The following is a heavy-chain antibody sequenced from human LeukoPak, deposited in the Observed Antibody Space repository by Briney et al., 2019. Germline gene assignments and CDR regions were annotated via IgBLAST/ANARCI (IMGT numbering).Heavy chain of an antibody. CDR2: IIPILGIA. V-gene: IGHV1-69*04. Sequence: SVKVSCKASGGTFSSYAISRVRQAPGQGLEWMGRIIPILGIANYAQKFQGRVTITADKSTSTAYMELSSLRSEDTAVYYCARSYCGGDCYSHYYFDYWGQGTLVTVSS. CDR1: GGTFSSYA. D-gene: IGHD2-21*02. CDR3: ARSYCGGDCYSHYYFDY. J-gene: IGHJ4*02.